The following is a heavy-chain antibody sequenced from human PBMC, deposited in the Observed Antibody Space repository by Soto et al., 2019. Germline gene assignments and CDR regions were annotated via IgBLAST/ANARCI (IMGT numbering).Heavy chain of an antibody. CDR2: ISHTGST. Sequence: TSETLSLTCAVSCGSISRGNSYSWSWILQPLGKGLEWIGSISHTGSTSYNPSLKGRVSMSVDKSKNQFSLKLSSVTAADMAVYYCARDYYDSVGIHWVDPWGQGTLVTVSS. D-gene: IGHD3-22*01. CDR3: ARDYYDSVGIHWVDP. CDR1: CGSISRGNSYS. V-gene: IGHV4-30-2*01. J-gene: IGHJ5*02.